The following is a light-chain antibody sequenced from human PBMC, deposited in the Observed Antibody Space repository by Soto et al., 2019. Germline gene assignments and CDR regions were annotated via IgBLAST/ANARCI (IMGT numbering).Light chain of an antibody. CDR2: GGF. J-gene: IGKJ3*01. Sequence: IVLTQSPGTLSVSQGEGAFSSSRPSKPLPTKLAWYQQKPGQAPRLLIYGGFTRATGIPARFSGSGSGTEFTLTINSLQSEDFAIYYCQQHNAWPLTFGPGTKLDLK. CDR3: QQHNAWPLT. V-gene: IGKV3-15*01. CDR1: KPLPTK.